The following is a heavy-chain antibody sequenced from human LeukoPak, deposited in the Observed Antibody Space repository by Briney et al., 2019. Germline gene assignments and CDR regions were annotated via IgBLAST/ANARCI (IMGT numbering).Heavy chain of an antibody. D-gene: IGHD4-23*01. CDR2: INRSGST. V-gene: IGHV4-34*01. Sequence: NTSETLSLTCAVYGGSFSGYYWSWIRQPPGKGLEWIGEINRSGSTNYNPSLKSRVTISVDTSKNQFSLKLSSVTAADTAVYYCARGRTTVVTQGYYGMDVWGQGTTVTVSS. CDR3: ARGRTTVVTQGYYGMDV. J-gene: IGHJ6*02. CDR1: GGSFSGYY.